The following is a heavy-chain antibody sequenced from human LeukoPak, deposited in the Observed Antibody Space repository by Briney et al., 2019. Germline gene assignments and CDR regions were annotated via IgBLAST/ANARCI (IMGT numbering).Heavy chain of an antibody. J-gene: IGHJ4*02. V-gene: IGHV3-23*01. CDR1: GFTFSNYA. CDR2: IGDGGSPT. D-gene: IGHD6-19*01. CDR3: AKDHITVPGFYFDS. Sequence: PGGSLRLSCAASGFTFSNYAMSWVRQAPGKGLEWVSAIGDGGSPTYYADSVKGRFTISRDNSKNTLYLQMNSLRAEDTAIYYCAKDHITVPGFYFDSWGQGTLVTVSS.